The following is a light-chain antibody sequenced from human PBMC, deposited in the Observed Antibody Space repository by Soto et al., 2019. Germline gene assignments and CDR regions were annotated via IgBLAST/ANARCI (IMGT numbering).Light chain of an antibody. CDR3: WSYAGSTTWV. V-gene: IGLV2-23*02. CDR2: EVN. J-gene: IGLJ3*02. CDR1: SRDVGSYDL. Sequence: QSALTQPASVSGSPGQSITISCTGTSRDVGSYDLVSWYQQHPGRAHKLMISEVNKWPSGVPNRVSGAKSGNTASLTISGLQPEDEADYYCWSYAGSTTWVFGGGTKLTVL.